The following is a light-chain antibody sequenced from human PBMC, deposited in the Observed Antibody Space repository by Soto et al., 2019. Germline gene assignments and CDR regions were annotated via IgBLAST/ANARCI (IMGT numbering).Light chain of an antibody. J-gene: IGKJ3*01. CDR1: QSIGST. V-gene: IGKV3-11*01. CDR3: QRRSKWPVT. CDR2: DAS. Sequence: EIVLTQSPDTLSLSPGERAIFSCRTSQSIGSTLAWYHHKPGQAPRLLIYDASKRATGIPARFSGSGSGTDFTLTISSLEPEDFAVYFCQRRSKWPVTFGPGTTVDIK.